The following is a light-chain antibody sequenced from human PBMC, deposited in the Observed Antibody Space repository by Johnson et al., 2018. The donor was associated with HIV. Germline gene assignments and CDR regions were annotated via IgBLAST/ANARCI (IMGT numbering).Light chain of an antibody. CDR2: ENN. J-gene: IGLJ1*01. CDR1: SSNIRNNY. V-gene: IGLV1-51*02. Sequence: QSVLTQSPSVSAAPGQKVTISCSGSSSNIRNNYVSWYQQFSGTAPKPLIYENNKRPSGIPDRFSGPKSCTSAPLGITGLQTGDEADYYGGTWDSSLKVFGTGTKVTVL. CDR3: GTWDSSLKV.